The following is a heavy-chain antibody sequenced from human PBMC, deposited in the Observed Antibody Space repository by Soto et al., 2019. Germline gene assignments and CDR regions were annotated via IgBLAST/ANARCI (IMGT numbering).Heavy chain of an antibody. CDR1: GYTFTTYG. V-gene: IGHV1-18*01. J-gene: IGHJ4*02. CDR2: ISAYNGNT. Sequence: ASVKVSCKASGYTFTTYGISWVRQAPGQGLEWMGWISAYNGNTNYAQKLQGRVTMTTDTSTSTAYMELRSLRSDDTAVYCCARARYCSGGSCYDFAYWGQGTLVTVSS. D-gene: IGHD2-15*01. CDR3: ARARYCSGGSCYDFAY.